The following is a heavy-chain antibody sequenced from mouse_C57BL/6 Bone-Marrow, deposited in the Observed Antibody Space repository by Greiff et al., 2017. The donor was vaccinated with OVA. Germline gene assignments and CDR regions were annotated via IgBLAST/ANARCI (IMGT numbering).Heavy chain of an antibody. V-gene: IGHV1-82*01. CDR1: GYAFSSSW. D-gene: IGHD1-1*01. Sequence: VQLQQSGPELVKPGASVKISCKASGYAFSSSWMNWVKQRPGQGLEWIGRIYPGDGDTNYNGKFKGKATLTADKSSSTAYMQLSSLTSEDTAVYYCARYYGSGYAWFAYWGQGTLVTVSA. CDR3: ARYYGSGYAWFAY. J-gene: IGHJ3*01. CDR2: IYPGDGDT.